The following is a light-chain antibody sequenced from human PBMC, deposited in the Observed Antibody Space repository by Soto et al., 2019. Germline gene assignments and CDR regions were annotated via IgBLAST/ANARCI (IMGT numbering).Light chain of an antibody. Sequence: DIQMTQSPSSLSASVGDRVTITCRASQGINNYLNWYQQKLGQAPRLLIYAASTLESGVPSRFSGSGSETDFTLSITSLQPEDFATYYCQQGHTFPWTFGQGTKV. CDR1: QGINNY. CDR2: AAS. V-gene: IGKV1-39*01. CDR3: QQGHTFPWT. J-gene: IGKJ1*01.